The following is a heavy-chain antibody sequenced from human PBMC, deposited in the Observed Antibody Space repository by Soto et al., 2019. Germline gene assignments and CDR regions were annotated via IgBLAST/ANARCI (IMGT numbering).Heavy chain of an antibody. J-gene: IGHJ3*02. V-gene: IGHV1-2*02. D-gene: IGHD3-3*01. CDR2: INPATGAA. Sequence: QLHLVQSGAVVKKPGASVTVSCSASGYPVTAYYMHWVRQAPGRGVEWMGGINPATGAAKYTQTCQGRVTMARDTATGTVFMELSALSSGDTAVFYCASGGGVGVAGSAAFDMWGQGTLVTVSS. CDR3: ASGGGVGVAGSAAFDM. CDR1: GYPVTAYY.